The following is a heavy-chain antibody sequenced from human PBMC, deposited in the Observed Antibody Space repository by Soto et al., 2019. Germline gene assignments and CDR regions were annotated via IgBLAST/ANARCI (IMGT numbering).Heavy chain of an antibody. Sequence: SETLSLTCTVSGGSITTYYWSWIRQPPGKGLEWIGYINYSGNANYNPSLQSRVTISVDTSKNQFSLKLSSVTAADTAVYYCARLSISVRPRFDYWGPGTLVTVS. D-gene: IGHD6-6*01. J-gene: IGHJ4*02. CDR2: INYSGNA. CDR3: ARLSISVRPRFDY. V-gene: IGHV4-59*08. CDR1: GGSITTYY.